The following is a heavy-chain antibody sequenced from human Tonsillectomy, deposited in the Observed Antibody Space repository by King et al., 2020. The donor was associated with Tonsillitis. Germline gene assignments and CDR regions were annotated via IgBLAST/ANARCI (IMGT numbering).Heavy chain of an antibody. D-gene: IGHD3-22*01. CDR3: TTDRAPYYYXNSDYYXPDAFXI. CDR2: IKSKTDGGTT. CDR1: GFTFSNAW. Sequence: VQLVESGGGLVKPGGSLRLSCAASGFTFSNAWMSWVRQAPGKGLEWVGRIKSKTDGGTTDYAAPVKGRFTISRDDSKNTLYLQMNSLKTEDTAVYYCTTDRAPYYYXNSDYYXPDAFXIWGXGTMVTVSX. J-gene: IGHJ3*02. V-gene: IGHV3-15*01.